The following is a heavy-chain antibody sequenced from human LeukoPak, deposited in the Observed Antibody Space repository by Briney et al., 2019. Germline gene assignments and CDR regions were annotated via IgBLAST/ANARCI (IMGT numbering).Heavy chain of an antibody. CDR2: ISWNSGSI. J-gene: IGHJ4*02. V-gene: IGHV3-9*01. D-gene: IGHD6-13*01. Sequence: PGGSLRLSCAASGFTFEDYAMHWVRQAPGRGLEWVSGISWNSGSIGYADSVKGRFTISRDNAKNSLYLQMNSLRAEDTALYYCAKLRGSSSWYYFDYWGQGTLVTVSS. CDR3: AKLRGSSSWYYFDY. CDR1: GFTFEDYA.